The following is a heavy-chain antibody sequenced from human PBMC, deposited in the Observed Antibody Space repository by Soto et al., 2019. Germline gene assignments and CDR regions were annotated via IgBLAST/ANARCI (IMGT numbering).Heavy chain of an antibody. CDR2: IIPIFGTA. D-gene: IGHD6-19*01. CDR1: GGTFSSYA. CDR3: ARAVAVPADFDY. V-gene: IGHV1-69*13. J-gene: IGHJ4*02. Sequence: ASVKVSCKASGGTFSSYAISWVRQAPGQGLEWMGEIIPIFGTANYAQKFQGRVTITADESTSTAYMELSSLRSEDTAVYYCARAVAVPADFDYWGQGTLVTVSS.